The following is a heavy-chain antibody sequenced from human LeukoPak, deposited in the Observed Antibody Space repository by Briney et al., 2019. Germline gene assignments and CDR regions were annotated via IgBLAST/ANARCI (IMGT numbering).Heavy chain of an antibody. D-gene: IGHD3-22*01. CDR1: GLTFSSHW. CDR2: ITNDGSST. J-gene: IGHJ4*02. V-gene: IGHV3-74*01. Sequence: GGSLRLSCAASGLTFSSHWMHWVRQAPGKGLVWVSRITNDGSSTTYADSVKGRFTISRDNAKNSLYLEMNSLRAEDTAVYYCLRENHDSGWSFDYWGQGTLVTVSS. CDR3: LRENHDSGWSFDY.